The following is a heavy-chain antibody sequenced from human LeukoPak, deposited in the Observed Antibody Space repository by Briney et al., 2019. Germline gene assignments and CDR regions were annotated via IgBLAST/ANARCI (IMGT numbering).Heavy chain of an antibody. J-gene: IGHJ5*02. CDR2: ISYSGNT. Sequence: SETLCLTCTVSGGSISGQYWSWIRQPPGRGLEWIGYISYSGNTRYNPSLKSRVTISVDTSKNQFSLKLNSMTAADTSVYYCARLRFLEWLFPWFDPWGQGTLVTVSS. D-gene: IGHD3-3*01. CDR3: ARLRFLEWLFPWFDP. CDR1: GGSISGQY. V-gene: IGHV4-59*08.